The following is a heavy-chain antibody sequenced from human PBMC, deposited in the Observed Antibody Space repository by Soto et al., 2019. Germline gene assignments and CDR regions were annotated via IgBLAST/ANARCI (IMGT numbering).Heavy chain of an antibody. Sequence: GGSLRLSCAASGFTFSSYAMSWVRQAPGKGLEWVSAISGSGGSTYYADSVKGRFTISRDNSKNTLYLQMNSLRAEDTAVYYCAKARGGSTYKFSSYYYYRGAWGKGPTVTASS. J-gene: IGHJ6*03. CDR2: ISGSGGST. V-gene: IGHV3-23*01. D-gene: IGHD4-4*01. CDR3: AKARGGSTYKFSSYYYYRGA. CDR1: GFTFSSYA.